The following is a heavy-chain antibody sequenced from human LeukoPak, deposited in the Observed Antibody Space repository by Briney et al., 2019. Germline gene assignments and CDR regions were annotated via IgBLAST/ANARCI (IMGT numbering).Heavy chain of an antibody. CDR2: IYYSGST. J-gene: IGHJ6*02. CDR3: ARADAPNYYYGMDV. Sequence: KPSETLSLTCAVSGGSIRSSSYYWSWIRQPPGKGLEWIGYIYYSGSTNYNPSLKSRVTISVDTSKNQFSLKLSSVTAADTAVYYCARADAPNYYYGMDVWGQGTTVTVSS. V-gene: IGHV4-61*05. CDR1: GGSIRSSSYY.